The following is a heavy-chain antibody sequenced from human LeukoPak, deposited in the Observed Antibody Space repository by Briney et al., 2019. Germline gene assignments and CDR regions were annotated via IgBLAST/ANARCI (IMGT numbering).Heavy chain of an antibody. CDR1: VFTFSNYW. CDR2: IKPSGSEK. Sequence: PGGSLRLSCEGSVFTFSNYWMTWVRQAPEKGLEWVANIKPSGSEKHYADSVEGRFTISRDNAKNSLYLQMNSLRAEDTAVYYCARDLDTYVVLTAYDTFDIWGQGTMVTVSS. CDR3: ARDLDTYVVLTAYDTFDI. V-gene: IGHV3-7*01. D-gene: IGHD2-21*02. J-gene: IGHJ3*02.